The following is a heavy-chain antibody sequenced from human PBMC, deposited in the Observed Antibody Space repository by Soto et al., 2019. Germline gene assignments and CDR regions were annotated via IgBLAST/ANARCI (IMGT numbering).Heavy chain of an antibody. Sequence: LSLTCTVSGGSISSYYWSWIRQPAGKGLEWIGRIYTSGSTNYNPSLKSRVTISVDTPENQFSLKLSSVTAAGTAVYFCSRGGGELLDWFDPWGQGTLVTVST. D-gene: IGHD1-26*01. V-gene: IGHV4-4*07. CDR2: IYTSGST. CDR1: GGSISSYY. J-gene: IGHJ5*02. CDR3: SRGGGELLDWFDP.